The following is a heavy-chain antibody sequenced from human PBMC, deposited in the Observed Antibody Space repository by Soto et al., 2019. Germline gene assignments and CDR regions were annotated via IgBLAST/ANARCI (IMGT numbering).Heavy chain of an antibody. D-gene: IGHD3-9*01. CDR1: GGSISSSSYY. J-gene: IGHJ4*02. CDR3: ASSQSLNGFDY. Sequence: QLQLQESGPGLVKPSETLSLTCTVSGGSISSSSYYWGWIRQPPGKGLEWIGSIYYSGSTYYNPPLKRRVTLSVDKSKNQFSLKLSSVTAADSAVYYCASSQSLNGFDYWGQGTLVTVSS. CDR2: IYYSGST. V-gene: IGHV4-39*01.